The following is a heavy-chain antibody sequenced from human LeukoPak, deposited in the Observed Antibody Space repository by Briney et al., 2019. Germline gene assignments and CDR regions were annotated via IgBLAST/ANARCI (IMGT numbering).Heavy chain of an antibody. Sequence: ASVKVSCKSSGYTFTSYGISWVRQAPGQGLEWMGWISAYNGNTNYAQKLQGRVTMTTDTSTSTAYMELRSLRSDDTAVYYCAVAVYYYYGMDVWGQGTTVTVSS. CDR2: ISAYNGNT. CDR1: GYTFTSYG. CDR3: AVAVYYYYGMDV. J-gene: IGHJ6*02. V-gene: IGHV1-18*01.